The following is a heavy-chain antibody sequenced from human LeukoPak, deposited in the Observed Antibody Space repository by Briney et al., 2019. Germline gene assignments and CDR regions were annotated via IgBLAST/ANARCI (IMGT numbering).Heavy chain of an antibody. J-gene: IGHJ6*04. CDR3: AREPPPTLYDILTGEDV. CDR1: GGSISSGSYY. D-gene: IGHD3-9*01. CDR2: IYTSGST. V-gene: IGHV4-61*02. Sequence: SETLSLTCTVSGGSISSGSYYWSWIRQPAGKGLEWIGRIYTSGSTNYNPSLKSRVTISVDTSKNQFSLKLSSVTAADTAVYYCAREPPPTLYDILTGEDVWGKGTTVTVSS.